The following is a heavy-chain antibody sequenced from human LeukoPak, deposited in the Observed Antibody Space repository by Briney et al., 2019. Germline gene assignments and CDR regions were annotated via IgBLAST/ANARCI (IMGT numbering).Heavy chain of an antibody. CDR1: GGSFSGYY. CDR2: INHSGST. Sequence: SETLSLTCAVYGGSFSGYYWSWIRQPPGKGLEWIGEINHSGSTNYNPSLKSRVTISVDTSKNQFSLKLSSVTAADTAVYYCARSLAPGYVFWSGYYGWFDPWGQGTLVTVSS. CDR3: ARSLAPGYVFWSGYYGWFDP. J-gene: IGHJ5*02. V-gene: IGHV4-34*01. D-gene: IGHD3-3*01.